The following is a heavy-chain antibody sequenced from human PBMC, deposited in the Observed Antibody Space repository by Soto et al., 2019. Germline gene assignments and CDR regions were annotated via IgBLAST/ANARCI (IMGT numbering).Heavy chain of an antibody. V-gene: IGHV3-15*07. CDR2: IKRRTDDATT. D-gene: IGHD1-26*01. Sequence: PGGSLRLSCAASGFSFSNAWMNWVRQAPGKGLEWVGRIKRRTDDATTDYTAPVKDRFTISRDDSKNTLYLQMNSLRAEDTAVYYCARDLRRLATAGSELDCWGQGTLVTVSS. J-gene: IGHJ4*02. CDR3: ARDLRRLATAGSELDC. CDR1: GFSFSNAW.